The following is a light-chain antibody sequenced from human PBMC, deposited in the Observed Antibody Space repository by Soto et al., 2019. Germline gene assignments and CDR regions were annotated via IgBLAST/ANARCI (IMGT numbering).Light chain of an antibody. J-gene: IGLJ2*01. CDR3: GTWDSGLSAEV. V-gene: IGLV1-51*01. CDR2: DNN. Sequence: QSVLTQPPSVSAAPGQKVTISCSGSSSNIGNNYVSWYQQLPGTAPKLLIYDNNKRPSGIPDRFSGSKSGTSATLGITGLQTGDEADYYCGTWDSGLSAEVFGGGTKVTVL. CDR1: SSNIGNNY.